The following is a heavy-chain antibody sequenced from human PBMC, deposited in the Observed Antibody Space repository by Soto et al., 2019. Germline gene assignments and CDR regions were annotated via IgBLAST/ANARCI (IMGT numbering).Heavy chain of an antibody. CDR2: ITRSSTYT. D-gene: IGHD5-12*01. CDR3: ARPQGGGYDLNY. Sequence: GGSLRLSCAASGFTFSDYYISWIRQVPGKGLEWVSYITRSSTYTNYADAVKGRFTISRDNAKNSLYLQMNSLRAEDTAVYYCARPQGGGYDLNYWAQGTLVTSSS. V-gene: IGHV3-11*03. J-gene: IGHJ4*02. CDR1: GFTFSDYY.